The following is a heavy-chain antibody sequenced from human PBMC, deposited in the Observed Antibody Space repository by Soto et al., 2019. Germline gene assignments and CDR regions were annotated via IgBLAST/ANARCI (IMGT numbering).Heavy chain of an antibody. CDR3: AREGYGSGSYYNYFDY. CDR2: IYHSGST. J-gene: IGHJ4*02. V-gene: IGHV4-30-2*01. CDR1: GGSISSGGDS. Sequence: SETLCLTCSVSGGSISSGGDSWSWIRQPPWKGLEWIGYIYHSGSTYYNPSLKSRVTISVDRSKNQFSLKLSSVTAADTAVYYCAREGYGSGSYYNYFDYWGQGTLVTVSS. D-gene: IGHD3-10*01.